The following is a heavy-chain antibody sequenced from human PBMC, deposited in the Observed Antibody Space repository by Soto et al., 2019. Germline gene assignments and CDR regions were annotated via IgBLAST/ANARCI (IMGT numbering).Heavy chain of an antibody. CDR1: GGSSTSGGYS. J-gene: IGHJ6*02. CDR2: IYQSGSA. Sequence: PSGALSRTCTVPGGSSTSGGYSWSWIRQSPGQGLEWIGYIYQSGSAFYNPSLKTRATILVDRSKNQFSLNLTSVPAADAAVYYCARAVYGVDLWGQGTTVTVSS. V-gene: IGHV4-30-2*06. CDR3: ARAVYGVDL.